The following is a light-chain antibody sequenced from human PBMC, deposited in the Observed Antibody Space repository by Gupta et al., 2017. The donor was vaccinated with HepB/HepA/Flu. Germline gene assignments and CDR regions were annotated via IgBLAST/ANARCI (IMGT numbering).Light chain of an antibody. CDR1: SSDIGFYNY. CDR3: SSYTTSSTLL. V-gene: IGLV2-14*03. Sequence: QSALTQPASVSGSPGQSITISCTGSSSDIGFYNYVSWYQQQPTKAPKLIIYDVNRRPSGVSNRFSASKSDNTASLTISGLQAEDEADYYCSSYTTSSTLLFGGGTKVTVL. J-gene: IGLJ2*01. CDR2: DVN.